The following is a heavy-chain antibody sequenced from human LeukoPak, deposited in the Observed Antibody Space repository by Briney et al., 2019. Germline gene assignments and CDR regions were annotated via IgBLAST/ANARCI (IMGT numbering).Heavy chain of an antibody. CDR1: GFTFEGHA. J-gene: IGHJ4*02. V-gene: IGHV3-43*02. CDR3: VKGTYPLFGY. CDR2: ISGDGGST. Sequence: GGSLRLSCAASGFTFEGHAMHWVPQGPGRGLDWVSLISGDGGSTYYADSVKGRFTISRDNTKDSLYLQMNSLRTEETALYCCVKGTYPLFGYWGQGTLVTVSS.